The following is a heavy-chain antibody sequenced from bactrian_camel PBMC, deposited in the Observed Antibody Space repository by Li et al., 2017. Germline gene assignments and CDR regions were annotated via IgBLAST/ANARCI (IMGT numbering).Heavy chain of an antibody. V-gene: IGHV3S53*01. D-gene: IGHD5*01. Sequence: HVQLVESGGGSIQAGGSLSVSCAASGDIGPMYCMGWFRQAPGREREAVARAFTGGAGTYLSESVKGRFTVSLRGTTLYLQMDSLKPEDTAMYYCAATVWWGGPWSAENEYNYWGQGTQVTVS. CDR2: FTGGAGT. CDR1: GDIGPMYC. J-gene: IGHJ4*01. CDR3: AATVWWGGPWSAENEYNY.